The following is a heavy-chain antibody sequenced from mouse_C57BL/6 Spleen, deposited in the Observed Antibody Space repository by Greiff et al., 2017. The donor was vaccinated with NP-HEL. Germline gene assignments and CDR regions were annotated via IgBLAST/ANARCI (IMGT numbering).Heavy chain of an antibody. CDR3: ARDGNYVLAY. V-gene: IGHV3-6*01. D-gene: IGHD2-1*01. CDR1: GYSITSGYY. Sequence: VQLKESGPGLVKPSQSLSLTCSVTGYSITSGYYWNWIRQFPGNKLEWMGYISYDGSNNYNPSLKNRISITRDTSKNQFFLKLNSVTTEDTATYYCARDGNYVLAYWGQGTLVTVSA. J-gene: IGHJ3*01. CDR2: ISYDGSN.